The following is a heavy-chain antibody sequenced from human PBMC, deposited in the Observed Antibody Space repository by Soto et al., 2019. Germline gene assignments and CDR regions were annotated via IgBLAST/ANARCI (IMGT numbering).Heavy chain of an antibody. CDR2: IIPIFGSV. V-gene: IGHV1-69*13. CDR3: ARDTALVRSGYYYSGMDV. CDR1: GDTFSSYA. D-gene: IGHD5-18*01. Sequence: GASVKVSCKASGDTFSSYAISWVRQAPGQGPEWMGGIIPIFGSVNYAQKFQGRVTITADESTGTAYMELSSLRSEDTAVYYCARDTALVRSGYYYSGMDVCGQGTTVTVSS. J-gene: IGHJ6*02.